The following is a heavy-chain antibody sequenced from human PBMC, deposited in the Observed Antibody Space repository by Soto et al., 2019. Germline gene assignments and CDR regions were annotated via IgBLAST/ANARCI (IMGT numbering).Heavy chain of an antibody. CDR2: ISSSGSTI. CDR3: ARVLVFYGGFDP. V-gene: IGHV3-11*01. Sequence: XGSLRLSCAASGFTFTDYYMSWIRQAPGKGLEWVSYISSSGSTIYYADSVKGRFTTSRDNAKNSLYLQMNSLRAEDTAVYYCARVLVFYGGFDPWGQGTLVTVSS. D-gene: IGHD2-21*02. CDR1: GFTFTDYY. J-gene: IGHJ5*02.